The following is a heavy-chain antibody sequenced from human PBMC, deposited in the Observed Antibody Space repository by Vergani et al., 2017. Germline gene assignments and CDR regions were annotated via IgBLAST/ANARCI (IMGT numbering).Heavy chain of an antibody. V-gene: IGHV4-59*08. J-gene: IGHJ4*02. Sequence: QVQLQESGPGLVKSSETLSLTCSVSFDSIRNLYCNWIRQPPGKGLEWIGSIHYSVNTNYNPSLKTRVTISVDTSKNQFSLTLTSVTAADTAIYFCARTESFILRYFHWALWVQGTLVTVSS. CDR3: ARTESFILRYFHWAL. D-gene: IGHD3-9*01. CDR1: FDSIRNLY. CDR2: IHYSVNT.